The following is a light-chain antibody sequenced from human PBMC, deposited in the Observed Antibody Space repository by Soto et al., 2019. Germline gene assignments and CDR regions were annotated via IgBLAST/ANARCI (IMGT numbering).Light chain of an antibody. V-gene: IGKV1-39*01. CDR2: AAS. Sequence: DIQMTQSPSSLSASVGDRVTITCRASQSITNYLNWYQQKPGTAPKLLIYAASSLQSGVPSRFSGSGSGTDFTLTISSLQPEDFATYYCQHTYSTPYTFGQGTKVDIK. CDR1: QSITNY. J-gene: IGKJ2*01. CDR3: QHTYSTPYT.